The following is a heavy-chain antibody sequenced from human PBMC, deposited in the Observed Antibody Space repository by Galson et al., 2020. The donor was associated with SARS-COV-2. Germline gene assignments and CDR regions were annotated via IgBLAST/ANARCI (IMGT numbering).Heavy chain of an antibody. J-gene: IGHJ4*02. V-gene: IGHV3-43D*04. D-gene: IGHD6-13*01. CDR3: AKVAGGYSASWYGHFDC. CDR2: ISWDGDPT. CDR1: GFTFDDFA. Sequence: GGSLRLSCAASGFTFDDFAMHWVRQAPGKGLEWVALISWDGDPTKYADSVMGRFIISRDNRKSSLYLQMKSLRPDDTAFYYCAKVAGGYSASWYGHFDCWCQGTLVSVSS.